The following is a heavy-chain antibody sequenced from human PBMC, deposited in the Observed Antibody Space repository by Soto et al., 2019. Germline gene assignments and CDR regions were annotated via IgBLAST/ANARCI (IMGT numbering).Heavy chain of an antibody. CDR1: GFTFSNYA. D-gene: IGHD1-26*01. J-gene: IGHJ4*02. Sequence: EVHLLEFGGGLAQPGGSLRLSCAASGFTFSNYAMNWVRQAPGKGLEWVSGITGSSGRTFYADSVKGRFTISRDNSKNTVYLQMNSVRADDTAVYYCAKEYTSTSRGSFDYWGQGALVTVSS. CDR2: ITGSSGRT. V-gene: IGHV3-23*01. CDR3: AKEYTSTSRGSFDY.